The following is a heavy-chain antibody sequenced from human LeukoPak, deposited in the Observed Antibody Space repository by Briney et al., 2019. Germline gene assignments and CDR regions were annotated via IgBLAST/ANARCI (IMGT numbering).Heavy chain of an antibody. D-gene: IGHD3-10*01. Sequence: ASVKVSCKASGYTFSGYYIHWVRQAPRQGLEWMGWINPHSGGTEYAQKFQGRVTMTRDTSISTAYMDLSRLRSDDTAVYYCARVVYYGSGSYYENSFDYWGQGTLVTVSS. J-gene: IGHJ4*02. V-gene: IGHV1-2*02. CDR3: ARVVYYGSGSYYENSFDY. CDR2: INPHSGGT. CDR1: GYTFSGYY.